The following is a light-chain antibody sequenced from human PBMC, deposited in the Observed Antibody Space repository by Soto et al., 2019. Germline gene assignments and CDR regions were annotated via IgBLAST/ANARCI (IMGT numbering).Light chain of an antibody. J-gene: IGLJ1*01. CDR1: NSSIGAGYD. V-gene: IGLV1-40*01. CDR2: GNN. Sequence: QLVLTQPPSVTGAPGQRISISCTGSNSSIGAGYDVHWYQQLPGTAPKLLIYGNNSRPSGVPDRFSGSKSGTSSSLAITGLQPEDEADYYCQSYDGSLRGYVFGSGTKLTVL. CDR3: QSYDGSLRGYV.